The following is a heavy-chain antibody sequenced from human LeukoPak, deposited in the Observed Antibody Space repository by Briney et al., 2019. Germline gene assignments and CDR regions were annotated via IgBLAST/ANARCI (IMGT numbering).Heavy chain of an antibody. CDR3: ARGPPYIVVVTAIGFFDY. J-gene: IGHJ4*02. CDR2: INDSGST. Sequence: PSETLSLTCAVYGGSISGHYWSWIRQPPGKGLEWIGKINDSGSTTCNPSLKSRVTISVDTSKNQFSLKLSSVTAADTAVYYCARGPPYIVVVTAIGFFDYWGQGTLVTVSS. CDR1: GGSISGHY. V-gene: IGHV4-34*01. D-gene: IGHD2-21*02.